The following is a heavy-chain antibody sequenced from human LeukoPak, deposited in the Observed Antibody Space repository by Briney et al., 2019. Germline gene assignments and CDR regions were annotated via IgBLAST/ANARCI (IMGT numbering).Heavy chain of an antibody. J-gene: IGHJ2*01. CDR2: INHSGST. CDR1: GFTFSSYA. V-gene: IGHV4-34*01. Sequence: PGGSLRLSCAASGFTFSSYAMSWVRQAPGKGLEWIGEINHSGSTNYNPSLKSRVTISVDTSKNQFSLKLSSVTAAATAVYYCARRRSSWRYWYFDLWGRGTLVTVSS. D-gene: IGHD6-13*01. CDR3: ARRRSSWRYWYFDL.